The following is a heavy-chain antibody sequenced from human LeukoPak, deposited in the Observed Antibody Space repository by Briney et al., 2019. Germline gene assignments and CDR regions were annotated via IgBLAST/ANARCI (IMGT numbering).Heavy chain of an antibody. CDR3: TTDNYYDSSGYYYYMDV. D-gene: IGHD3-22*01. V-gene: IGHV3-15*01. CDR1: GFTFSNAW. CDR2: IKSKTDGGTT. Sequence: GGSLGLSCAASGFTFSNAWMSWVRQAPGKGREWGGRIKSKTDGGTTDYAAPVKGRFTISRDDSKNTLYLQMNSLKTEDTAVYYCTTDNYYDSSGYYYYMDVWGKGTTVTVSS. J-gene: IGHJ6*03.